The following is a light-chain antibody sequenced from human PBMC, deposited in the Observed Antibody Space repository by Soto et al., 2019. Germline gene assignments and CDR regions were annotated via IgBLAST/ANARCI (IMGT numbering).Light chain of an antibody. Sequence: QSALTQPPSVSGSPGQSVTISCTGTSSDVGSYNRVSWYQQPPGTAPKPMIYEVSTRPSGVPDRFSGSKSGNTASLTISGLQAEDEADYYCSSYTSSSTLVFGGGTKLTVL. J-gene: IGLJ2*01. V-gene: IGLV2-18*02. CDR3: SSYTSSSTLV. CDR2: EVS. CDR1: SSDVGSYNR.